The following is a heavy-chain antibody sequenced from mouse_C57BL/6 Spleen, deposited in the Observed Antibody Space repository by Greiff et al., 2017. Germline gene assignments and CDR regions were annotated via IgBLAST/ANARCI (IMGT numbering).Heavy chain of an antibody. CDR2: IYPGDGDT. CDR3: ARSVTGTVPRFDY. V-gene: IGHV1-82*01. CDR1: GYAFSSSW. Sequence: QVQLKESGPELVKPGASVKISCKASGYAFSSSWMNWVKQRPGKGLEWIGRIYPGDGDTNYNGKFKGKATLTADKSSSTAYMQLSSLTSEDSAVYFCARSVTGTVPRFDYWGQGTTLTVSS. J-gene: IGHJ2*01. D-gene: IGHD4-1*01.